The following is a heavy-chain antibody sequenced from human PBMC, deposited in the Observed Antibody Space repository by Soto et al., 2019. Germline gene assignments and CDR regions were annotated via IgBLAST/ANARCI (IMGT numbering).Heavy chain of an antibody. D-gene: IGHD3-9*01. J-gene: IGHJ4*02. CDR3: ARVLRYFDWSSVGGYFDY. V-gene: IGHV1-18*01. CDR2: ISAYNGNT. Sequence: ASVKVSCKASGYTFTSYGISWVRQAPGQGLEWMGWISAYNGNTNYAQKLQGRVTMTTDTSTSTAYMELRSLRSDDTAVYYRARVLRYFDWSSVGGYFDYWGQGTLVTVSS. CDR1: GYTFTSYG.